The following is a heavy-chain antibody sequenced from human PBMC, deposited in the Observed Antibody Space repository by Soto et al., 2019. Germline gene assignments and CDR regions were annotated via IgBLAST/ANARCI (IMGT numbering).Heavy chain of an antibody. CDR3: ARTYDSSGYYVFDY. Sequence: PWGSLRLSCAASGFTFSDYYMSWIRQAPGKGLEWVSYISSSGSTIYYADSVKGRFTISRDNAKNSLYLQMNSLRAEDTAVYYCARTYDSSGYYVFDYWGQGTLVTVSS. D-gene: IGHD3-22*01. V-gene: IGHV3-11*01. J-gene: IGHJ4*02. CDR2: ISSSGSTI. CDR1: GFTFSDYY.